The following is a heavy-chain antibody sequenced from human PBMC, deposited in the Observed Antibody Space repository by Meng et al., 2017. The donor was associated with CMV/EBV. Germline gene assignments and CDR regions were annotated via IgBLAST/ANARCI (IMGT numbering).Heavy chain of an antibody. CDR2: IYPGDSDT. D-gene: IGHD6-13*01. V-gene: IGHV5-51*01. Sequence: GESLKIPCKGSGYSFTHYWIGWVRQMPGKGLEWMGIIYPGDSDTRYSPSFQGQVTISADKSITTAYLQWSSLKASDTAMYFCVRHPSSSWFNWFDPWGQGTLVTVSS. CDR3: VRHPSSSWFNWFDP. J-gene: IGHJ5*02. CDR1: GYSFTHYW.